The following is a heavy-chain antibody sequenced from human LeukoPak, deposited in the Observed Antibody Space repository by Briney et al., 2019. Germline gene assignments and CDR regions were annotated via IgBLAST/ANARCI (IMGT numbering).Heavy chain of an antibody. Sequence: GGSLRLSCAASGFTFSNAWMSWVRQVPGKGLEWVGRIKSKTDGGTTDYAAPGKGRFTISRDDSKNTLYLQMNSLKTEDTAVYYCTTDRLSSSWYYFDYWGQGTLVTVSS. CDR3: TTDRLSSSWYYFDY. CDR2: IKSKTDGGTT. D-gene: IGHD6-13*01. CDR1: GFTFSNAW. V-gene: IGHV3-15*01. J-gene: IGHJ4*02.